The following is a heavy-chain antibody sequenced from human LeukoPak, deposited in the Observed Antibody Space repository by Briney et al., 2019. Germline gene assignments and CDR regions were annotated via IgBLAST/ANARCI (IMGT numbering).Heavy chain of an antibody. D-gene: IGHD1-26*01. CDR1: GFTFSSYA. CDR2: ISGSGGST. J-gene: IGHJ4*02. CDR3: AKDHSKVGAIPRPHPFDY. Sequence: PGGSLRLSCAASGFTFSSYAMSWVRQAPGKGLEWVSAISGSGGSTYYADSVKGWFTISRDNSKNTLYLQMNSLRAEDTAVYYCAKDHSKVGAIPRPHPFDYWGQRTLVTVSS. V-gene: IGHV3-23*01.